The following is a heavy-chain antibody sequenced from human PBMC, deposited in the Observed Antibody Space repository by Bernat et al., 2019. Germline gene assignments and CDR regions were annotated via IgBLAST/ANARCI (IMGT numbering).Heavy chain of an antibody. V-gene: IGHV3-33*01. J-gene: IGHJ4*02. CDR2: IWYDGSNK. CDR3: GSSIAARHTELDY. CDR1: GFTFSSYG. D-gene: IGHD6-6*01. Sequence: QVQLVESGGGVVQPGRSLRLSCAASGFTFSSYGMHWVRQAPGKGLEWVAGIWYDGSNKYYADSVKGRFTISRDNSKNTLYLQMNSLRAEDTAVYYCGSSIAARHTELDYWGQGTLVTVSS.